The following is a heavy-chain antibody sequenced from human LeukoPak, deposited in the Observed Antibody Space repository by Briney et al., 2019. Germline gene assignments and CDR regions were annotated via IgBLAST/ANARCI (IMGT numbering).Heavy chain of an antibody. V-gene: IGHV3-21*01. CDR2: IISSSSYI. J-gene: IGHJ4*02. Sequence: PGGSLRLSCAASGFTFSSYSMNWVRQAPGKGLEWVSSIISSSSYIYYADSVKGRFTISRDNAKNSLYLQMNSLRTEDTAVYYCARDEGYQQRLDFWGQGTMVTVSS. CDR1: GFTFSSYS. CDR3: ARDEGYQQRLDF. D-gene: IGHD2-2*01.